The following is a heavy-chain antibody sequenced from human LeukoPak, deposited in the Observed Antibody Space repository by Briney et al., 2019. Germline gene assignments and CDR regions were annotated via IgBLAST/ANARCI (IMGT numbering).Heavy chain of an antibody. CDR2: IKQDGSEK. J-gene: IGHJ3*02. D-gene: IGHD3-22*01. V-gene: IGHV3-7*01. CDR3: AREATYYYDSSGSTHLLGDAFDI. Sequence: GGSLRLSCAASGFTFSSYWMSWVRQAPGKGLEWVANIKQDGSEKYYVDSVKGRFTISRDNAQNSLYLQMNSLRAEDTAVYYCAREATYYYDSSGSTHLLGDAFDIWGQGTMVTVSS. CDR1: GFTFSSYW.